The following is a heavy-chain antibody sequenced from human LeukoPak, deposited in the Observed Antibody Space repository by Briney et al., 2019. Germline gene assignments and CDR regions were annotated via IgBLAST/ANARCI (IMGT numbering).Heavy chain of an antibody. V-gene: IGHV3-30*18. CDR2: ISYDGSNK. CDR1: GFTFSSYG. Sequence: PGRSLRLSCAASGFTFSSYGMHWVRQAPGKGLEWVAVISYDGSNKYYADSVKGRFTISRDNSKNTLYLQMNSLRAEDTAVYYCAESPLEGSGWYEYWFDPWGQGTLVTVSS. D-gene: IGHD6-19*01. CDR3: AESPLEGSGWYEYWFDP. J-gene: IGHJ5*02.